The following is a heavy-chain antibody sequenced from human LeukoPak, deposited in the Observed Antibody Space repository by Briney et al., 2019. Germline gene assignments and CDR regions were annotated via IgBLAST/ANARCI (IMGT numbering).Heavy chain of an antibody. CDR1: GFTFCNYA. CDR3: AASLPNIVVVPAAKGPFGS. CDR2: INGGGGGGT. Sequence: TGGSLRLSCAASGFTFCNYAMSWVRQAPGKGLEWVSGINGGGGGGTFHADSVRGRFTISRDNSKNTLYLQMSSLRAEDTAVYYCAASLPNIVVVPAAKGPFGSWGQGTLVTVSS. D-gene: IGHD2-2*01. V-gene: IGHV3-23*01. J-gene: IGHJ5*02.